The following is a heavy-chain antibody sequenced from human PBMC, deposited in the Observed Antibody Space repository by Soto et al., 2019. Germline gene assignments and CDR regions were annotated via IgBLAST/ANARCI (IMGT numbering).Heavy chain of an antibody. CDR3: ARAPHCGGDCYIPWFDP. J-gene: IGHJ5*02. CDR1: GGTFSSYA. V-gene: IGHV1-69*01. CDR2: IIPIFGTA. D-gene: IGHD2-21*02. Sequence: QVQLVQSGAEVKKPGSSVKVSCKASGGTFSSYAISWVRQAPGQGLEWMGGIIPIFGTANYAQKFQGRVTITADESTSTAYMELRSLRSEDTAVYYCARAPHCGGDCYIPWFDPWGQGTLVTVSS.